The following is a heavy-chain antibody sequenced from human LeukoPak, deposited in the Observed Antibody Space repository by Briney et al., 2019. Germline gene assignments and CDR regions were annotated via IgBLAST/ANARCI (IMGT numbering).Heavy chain of an antibody. CDR2: INWNGGST. D-gene: IGHD2-21*02. Sequence: LPGGSLRLSCAASGFTFGNYGMSWVRQAPGKGLEWVSGINWNGGSTGYADSVEGRFTISRDNAKNSQYLQMNSLRVEDTALYYRARAQTYGDSRLLLDYWGQGTLVTVSS. J-gene: IGHJ4*02. V-gene: IGHV3-20*04. CDR3: ARAQTYGDSRLLLDY. CDR1: GFTFGNYG.